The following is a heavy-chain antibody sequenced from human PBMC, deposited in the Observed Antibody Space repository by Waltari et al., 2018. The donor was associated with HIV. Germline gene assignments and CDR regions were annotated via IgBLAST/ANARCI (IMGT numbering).Heavy chain of an antibody. CDR3: ARHALRVGAAYWNFDL. Sequence: QLQLQESGPGLVKPSETLSLTCTVSGGSVNSSSYFWGWIRQPPGKGLEWVGRIYYTGRAYYNPSLKRRVTISVDTSKHQFSLKVTSVTAADTAVYYCARHALRVGAAYWNFDLWGRGTLVTVSS. CDR2: IYYTGRA. CDR1: GGSVNSSSYF. V-gene: IGHV4-39*01. J-gene: IGHJ2*01. D-gene: IGHD1-26*01.